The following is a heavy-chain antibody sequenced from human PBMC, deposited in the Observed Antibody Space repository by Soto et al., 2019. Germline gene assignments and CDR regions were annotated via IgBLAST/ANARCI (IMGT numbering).Heavy chain of an antibody. CDR1: GFNFKKFA. D-gene: IGHD6-19*01. V-gene: IGHV3-23*01. CDR3: AKADGQQWLIPHLDN. Sequence: EVQLLESGGGVVQPGGSLRLSCVASGFNFKKFAMAWVRQAAGEGLEWVSGISCCGGSASYADSVKGRFSIARDDSKNTVSLQLNSLRVEDKDQYYCAKADGQQWLIPHLDNWGQGTLVTVS. CDR2: ISCCGGSA. J-gene: IGHJ4*02.